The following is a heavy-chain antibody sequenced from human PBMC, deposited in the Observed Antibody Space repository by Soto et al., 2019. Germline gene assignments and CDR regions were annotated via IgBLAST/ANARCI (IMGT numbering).Heavy chain of an antibody. Sequence: GGSLRLSCAASGFAFSSHPMSWVRQAPERGLEWVSGISDSGGLTYNADSVKGRFTTSRDNSKNTLYLQMNSLRAEDTALYYCARRAFGSSRSFDIWGQGTMVTVSS. J-gene: IGHJ3*02. V-gene: IGHV3-23*01. CDR1: GFAFSSHP. D-gene: IGHD6-6*01. CDR2: ISDSGGLT. CDR3: ARRAFGSSRSFDI.